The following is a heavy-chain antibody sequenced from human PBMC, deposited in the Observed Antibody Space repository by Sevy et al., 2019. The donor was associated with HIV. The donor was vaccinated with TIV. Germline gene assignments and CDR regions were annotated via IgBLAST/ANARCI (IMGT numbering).Heavy chain of an antibody. J-gene: IGHJ5*02. CDR2: ISYDGSNK. Sequence: GGSLRLSCAASGFTFSNYDMHWVRQAPGKGLEWVAVISYDGSNKYYADSVKGRFTISRDNSKNTLYLQMNSLRAEDTAVYYCARDPSYYGSGNNWFDPWGQGTLVTVSS. V-gene: IGHV3-30-3*01. CDR1: GFTFSNYD. D-gene: IGHD3-10*01. CDR3: ARDPSYYGSGNNWFDP.